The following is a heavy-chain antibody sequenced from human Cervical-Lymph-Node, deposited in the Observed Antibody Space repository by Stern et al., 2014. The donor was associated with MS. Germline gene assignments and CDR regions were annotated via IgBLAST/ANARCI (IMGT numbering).Heavy chain of an antibody. CDR3: AREGGKTAEYFQH. CDR1: GFTFSSSG. Sequence: VQLLESGGGVVQPGRSLRLSCAASGFTFSSSGMHWVRQAPGKGLEWMAIIWYDGSSSYYGDSVKGRFTLCRDNYKHTLYLAMNSLRAEDAAEYYCAREGGKTAEYFQHWGQGTLVTVTS. D-gene: IGHD4-23*01. V-gene: IGHV3-33*01. CDR2: IWYDGSSS. J-gene: IGHJ1*01.